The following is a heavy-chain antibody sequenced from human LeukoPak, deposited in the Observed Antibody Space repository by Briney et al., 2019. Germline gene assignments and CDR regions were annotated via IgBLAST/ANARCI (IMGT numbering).Heavy chain of an antibody. Sequence: PSETLSLTCTVSGGSINRDYWSWIRQPPGKGLEWIGYIYYSGSTSYNPSLKSRVTISVDTSKNQFSLKLSSVTAADTALYYCVRERGSGWYDPLFDFWGQGTLATVSS. CDR2: IYYSGST. V-gene: IGHV4-59*01. CDR1: GGSINRDY. J-gene: IGHJ4*02. D-gene: IGHD6-19*01. CDR3: VRERGSGWYDPLFDF.